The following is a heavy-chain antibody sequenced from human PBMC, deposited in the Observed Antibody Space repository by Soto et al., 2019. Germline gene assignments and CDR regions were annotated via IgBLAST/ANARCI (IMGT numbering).Heavy chain of an antibody. J-gene: IGHJ4*02. CDR3: ASGRKMAPDY. D-gene: IGHD1-26*01. CDR2: IIPIFGTA. CDR1: GGTFSSYA. V-gene: IGHV1-69*13. Sequence: ASVKVSCKASGGTFSSYAISWVRQAPGQGLEWMGGIIPIFGTANYAQKFQGRVTITADESTSTAYMELSSLRSEDMAVYYCASGRKMAPDYWGQGTLVTVSS.